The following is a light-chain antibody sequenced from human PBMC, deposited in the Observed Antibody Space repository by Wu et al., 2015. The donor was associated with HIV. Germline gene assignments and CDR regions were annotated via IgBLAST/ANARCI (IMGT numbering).Light chain of an antibody. CDR1: QSVSSSY. V-gene: IGKV3D-20*02. Sequence: EIVLTQSPGTLSLSPGERATLSCRASQSVSSSYLAWYQQKPGQAPRLLIYGASSRATGIPDRFSGSGSGTDFTLTISSLEPEDLAIYYCQQNNNWPLTFGQGTRLEIK. CDR2: GAS. CDR3: QQNNNWPLT. J-gene: IGKJ5*01.